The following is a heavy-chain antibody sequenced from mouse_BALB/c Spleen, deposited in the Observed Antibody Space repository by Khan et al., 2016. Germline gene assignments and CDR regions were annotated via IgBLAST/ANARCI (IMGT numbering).Heavy chain of an antibody. Sequence: EVQLQESGPGLVKPSQSLSLTCTVPGYSITSDYAWNWIRQFPGNKLEWMGYISYSGSTSYNPSLKSRISITRDTSKNQFFLQLNSVTTEDTATYYCARTLLRLYYFDYWGQGTTLTVSS. CDR2: ISYSGST. CDR1: GYSITSDYA. J-gene: IGHJ2*01. V-gene: IGHV3-2*02. CDR3: ARTLLRLYYFDY. D-gene: IGHD1-2*01.